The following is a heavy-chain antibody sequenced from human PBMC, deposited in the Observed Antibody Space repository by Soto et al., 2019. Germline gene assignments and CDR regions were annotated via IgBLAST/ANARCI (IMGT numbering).Heavy chain of an antibody. CDR2: ISGSGGST. D-gene: IGHD1-20*01. V-gene: IGHV3-23*01. Sequence: PGGSLRLFCAASGFPFSSYAMSWVRQAPGKGLEWVSAISGSGGSTYYADSVKGRFTISRDNAKNSLYLQMNSLRAEDTAVYYYARVGVFYNPFDIWGQWTMVTVSS. J-gene: IGHJ3*02. CDR3: ARVGVFYNPFDI. CDR1: GFPFSSYA.